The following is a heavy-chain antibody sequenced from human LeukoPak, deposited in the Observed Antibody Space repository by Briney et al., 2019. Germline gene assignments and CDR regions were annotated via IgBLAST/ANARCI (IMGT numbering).Heavy chain of an antibody. J-gene: IGHJ4*02. V-gene: IGHV4-59*08. CDR1: GVSISSYY. D-gene: IGHD3-16*01. Sequence: VKPSETLSLTCTVSGVSISSYYWSWIRQPPGKGLEWIGYIYYSGSTNYNPSLKSRVTISVDTSKNQFSLKLSSVTAADTAVYYCARRWGFDYWGQGTLVTVSS. CDR3: ARRWGFDY. CDR2: IYYSGST.